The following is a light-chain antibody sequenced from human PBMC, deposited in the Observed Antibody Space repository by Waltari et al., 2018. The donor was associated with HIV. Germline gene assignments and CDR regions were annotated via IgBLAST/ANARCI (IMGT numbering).Light chain of an antibody. Sequence: QVVVTQEPSLSVSPGGTVTVTCASVTGSVPKNHYTPWIQLKPGQARRTLRYDTEKRHRGTPGRVVGWRIGGSAGLMRAGAVPDDEADDDCLLSYSGGRVFGGGTKLTV. CDR3: LLSYSGGRV. V-gene: IGLV7-46*01. CDR2: DTE. CDR1: TGSVPKNHY. J-gene: IGLJ3*02.